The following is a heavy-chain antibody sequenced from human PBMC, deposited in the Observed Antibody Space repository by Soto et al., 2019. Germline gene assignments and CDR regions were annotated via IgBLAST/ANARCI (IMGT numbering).Heavy chain of an antibody. Sequence: SXKVSFKASGYTXSSYYMDLVRQAPGQGLGWMGIINPSGGSTSYAQKFQGRVTMSRDTSTSTVYMELSSLRSEDKAVYYCARDRSSIFGVPHYYYYGMDVWGQGTTGTVS. CDR2: INPSGGST. J-gene: IGHJ6*02. CDR1: GYTXSSYY. CDR3: ARDRSSIFGVPHYYYYGMDV. D-gene: IGHD3-3*01. V-gene: IGHV1-46*01.